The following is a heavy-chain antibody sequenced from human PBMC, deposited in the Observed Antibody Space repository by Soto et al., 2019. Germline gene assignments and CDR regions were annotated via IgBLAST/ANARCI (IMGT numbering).Heavy chain of an antibody. CDR3: ARLSTIFGVVSKFDY. V-gene: IGHV4-4*09. D-gene: IGHD3-3*01. CDR1: GGSISTYY. CDR2: IYNRGST. J-gene: IGHJ4*02. Sequence: SETLSLTCTVSGGSISTYYWSWIRQPPGNRPQWIGYIYNRGSTDYNPSLKSRVTISADTSKNQLSLKLSSVTAADTAMYYCARLSTIFGVVSKFDYWGQGTLVTVSS.